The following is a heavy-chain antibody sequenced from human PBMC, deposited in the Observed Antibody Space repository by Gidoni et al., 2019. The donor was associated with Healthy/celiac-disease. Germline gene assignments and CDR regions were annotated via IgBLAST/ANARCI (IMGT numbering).Heavy chain of an antibody. Sequence: QVQLVQSGAEVKKPGASVKVSCKASGYTFTSYDVNWVRQATGQGLEWMGWMNSNSGNTGYAQKFQGRVTMTRNTSISTAYMELSSLRSEDTAVYYCARGSSEYQLLSRGFDPWGQGTLVTVSS. D-gene: IGHD2-2*01. CDR2: MNSNSGNT. V-gene: IGHV1-8*02. J-gene: IGHJ5*02. CDR3: ARGSSEYQLLSRGFDP. CDR1: GYTFTSYD.